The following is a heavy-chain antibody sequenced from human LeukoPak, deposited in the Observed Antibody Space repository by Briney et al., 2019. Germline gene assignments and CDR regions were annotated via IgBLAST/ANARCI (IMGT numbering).Heavy chain of an antibody. CDR1: GYTFTSYG. V-gene: IGHV1-18*01. CDR3: ARGSPDIVVVVAAYQGVRGFDP. CDR2: ISAYNGNT. D-gene: IGHD2-15*01. J-gene: IGHJ5*02. Sequence: GASVKVSCKASGYTFTSYGISWVRQAPGQGLEWMGWISAYNGNTNYAQKLQGRVTMTTDTSTSTAYMELRSLRSDDTAVYYCARGSPDIVVVVAAYQGVRGFDPWGQGTLVTVSS.